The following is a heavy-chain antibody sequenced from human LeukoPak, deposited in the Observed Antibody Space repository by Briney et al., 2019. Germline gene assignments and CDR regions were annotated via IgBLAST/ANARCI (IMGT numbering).Heavy chain of an antibody. CDR2: INPNSGGT. D-gene: IGHD1-7*01. J-gene: IGHJ5*02. Sequence: ASVKVSCKASGYTFIGYYMHWVRQAPGQGLEWMGRINPNSGGTNYAQKFQGRVTMTRDTSISTAYMELSRLRSDDTAVYYCAGAAGTGTTPFDPWGQGTLVTVSS. CDR3: AGAAGTGTTPFDP. CDR1: GYTFIGYY. V-gene: IGHV1-2*06.